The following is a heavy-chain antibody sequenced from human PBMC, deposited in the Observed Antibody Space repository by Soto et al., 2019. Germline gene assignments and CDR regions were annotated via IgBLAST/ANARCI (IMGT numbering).Heavy chain of an antibody. V-gene: IGHV3-23*01. J-gene: IGHJ4*02. CDR3: AKGRLSDCSGSMCPDY. CDR2: ISDSGAST. D-gene: IGHD2-15*01. Sequence: EVQLLESGGGLVQPGGSLRLSCAASGFTFTNYAMIWVRQAPGKGLEWVSGISDSGASTDHADSVRGRFTISRDNSKSTLYLQMNSLRVEDTAVYFCAKGRLSDCSGSMCPDYWGRGTLVTVSS. CDR1: GFTFTNYA.